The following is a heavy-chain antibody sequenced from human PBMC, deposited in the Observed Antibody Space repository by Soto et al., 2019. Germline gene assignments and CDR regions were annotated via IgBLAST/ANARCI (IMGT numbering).Heavy chain of an antibody. D-gene: IGHD3-22*01. V-gene: IGHV1-3*01. Sequence: QVQLVQSGAEVKKPGASVKVSCKASGYTFTNYAMHWVRQAPGQRLEGMRWINAGKGSTKYSLQFRARVTTTRDTGARSDYMARSRLRSAATAVYYCALGSGYCYFDYWGQGTLVTVSS. CDR2: INAGKGST. CDR1: GYTFTNYA. J-gene: IGHJ4*02. CDR3: ALGSGYCYFDY.